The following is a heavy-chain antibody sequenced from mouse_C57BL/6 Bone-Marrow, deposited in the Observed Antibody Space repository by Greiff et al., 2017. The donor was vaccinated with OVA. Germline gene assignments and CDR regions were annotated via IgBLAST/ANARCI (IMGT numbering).Heavy chain of an antibody. CDR3: AKTFTTVVATYYAMDY. Sequence: VQLKESGPGLVQPSQSLSITCTVSGFSLTSYGVHWVRQPPGKGLEWLGVIWSGGSTDYNAAFISRLSISKDNSKSQVFFKMNSLQADDTAIYYCAKTFTTVVATYYAMDYWGQGTSVTVSS. V-gene: IGHV2-4*01. CDR2: IWSGGST. J-gene: IGHJ4*01. D-gene: IGHD1-1*01. CDR1: GFSLTSYG.